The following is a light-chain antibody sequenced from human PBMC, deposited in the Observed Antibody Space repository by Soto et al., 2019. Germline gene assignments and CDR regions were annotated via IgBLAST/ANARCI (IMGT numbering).Light chain of an antibody. CDR1: QSISHY. J-gene: IGKJ1*01. CDR2: GAS. Sequence: IKMTQSPSTLSASFGDRVTITCRASQSISHYLAWYQQKPGKAPKLLIYGASSLESGVPSRFSGSGSGTEFTLTISSLQPDDFATYYCQQYNSYSQTFGQGTKVDIK. V-gene: IGKV1-5*01. CDR3: QQYNSYSQT.